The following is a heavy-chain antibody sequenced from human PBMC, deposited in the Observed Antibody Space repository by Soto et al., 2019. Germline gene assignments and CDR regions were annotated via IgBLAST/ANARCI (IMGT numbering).Heavy chain of an antibody. CDR1: GFTFSSYG. CDR2: ISYDGSNK. CDR3: AKYSSSWSYTVY. V-gene: IGHV3-30*18. J-gene: IGHJ4*02. D-gene: IGHD6-13*01. Sequence: QVQLVESGGGVVQPGRSLRLSCAASGFTFSSYGMHWVRQAPGKGLEWVAVISYDGSNKYYADSVKGRFTISRDNSKNTLYLQMNSLRAEDTAVYYCAKYSSSWSYTVYWGQGTLVTVSS.